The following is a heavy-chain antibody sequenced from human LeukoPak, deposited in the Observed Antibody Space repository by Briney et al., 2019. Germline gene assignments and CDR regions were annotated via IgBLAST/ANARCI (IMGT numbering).Heavy chain of an antibody. CDR2: ISYDGSNK. CDR3: AKDINYYDSSGYYF. J-gene: IGHJ4*02. CDR1: GCTFSSYG. Sequence: GRSLRLSCAASGCTFSSYGMHWVRQAPGKGLEWVAVISYDGSNKYYADSVKGRFTISRDNSKSTLYLQMNSLRAEDAAVYYCAKDINYYDSSGYYFWGKGTLVTVSS. D-gene: IGHD3-22*01. V-gene: IGHV3-30*18.